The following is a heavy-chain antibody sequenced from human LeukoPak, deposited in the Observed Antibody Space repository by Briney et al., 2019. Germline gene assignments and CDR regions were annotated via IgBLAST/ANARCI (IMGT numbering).Heavy chain of an antibody. V-gene: IGHV3-7*01. CDR1: GFSFSSYW. D-gene: IGHD2-21*01. J-gene: IGHJ3*02. Sequence: GGSLRLSCAVSGFSFSSYWMTWVRQAPGKGLEWVAKIKEDGSEKYYVDSVKGRFTVSRDNVKNSLFLQMNSLRAEDTAVYYCARDIYDAFDIWGQGTMVTVSS. CDR3: ARDIYDAFDI. CDR2: IKEDGSEK.